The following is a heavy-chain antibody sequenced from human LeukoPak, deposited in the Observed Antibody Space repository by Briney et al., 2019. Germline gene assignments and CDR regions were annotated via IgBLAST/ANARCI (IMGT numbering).Heavy chain of an antibody. V-gene: IGHV1-3*02. D-gene: IGHD4-17*01. CDR2: SNAGNGNT. Sequence: ASVKVSCKASGYTFIRYALHWVRQAPGQRLEWMGWSNAGNGNTKYSQEFQGRVTITRDTSASTAYMELSSLRSEDTAVYYCARDYLEYGDYGHGTWGQGTLVTVSS. J-gene: IGHJ5*02. CDR3: ARDYLEYGDYGHGT. CDR1: GYTFIRYA.